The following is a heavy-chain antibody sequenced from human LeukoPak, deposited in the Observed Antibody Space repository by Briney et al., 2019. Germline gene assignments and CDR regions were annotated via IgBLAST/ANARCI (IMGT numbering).Heavy chain of an antibody. J-gene: IGHJ4*02. CDR3: ARESRGSFDY. Sequence: GGSLRFSCAASGFTFSSFAMGWVRQAPGQGLEWVSSIIGSGGSTYYADSVKGRFTVSRDNAKNTLYLQMNSPRAEDTAVYYCARESRGSFDYWGQGTLVTVSS. CDR1: GFTFSSFA. D-gene: IGHD1-26*01. V-gene: IGHV3-23*01. CDR2: IIGSGGST.